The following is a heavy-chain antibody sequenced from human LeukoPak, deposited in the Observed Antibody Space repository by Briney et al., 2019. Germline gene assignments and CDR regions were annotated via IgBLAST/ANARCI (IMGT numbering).Heavy chain of an antibody. CDR3: AKDGSGGGWKWFDP. V-gene: IGHV3-33*06. J-gene: IGHJ5*02. D-gene: IGHD2-15*01. Sequence: PGGSLRLSCAASGFTFSSYGFHWVRQAPGKGLEWVADIWYDGSNKYYADSVKGRFTISRDNSKNTLYLQMNSLRAEDTAVYYCAKDGSGGGWKWFDPWGQGTPVTVSS. CDR1: GFTFSSYG. CDR2: IWYDGSNK.